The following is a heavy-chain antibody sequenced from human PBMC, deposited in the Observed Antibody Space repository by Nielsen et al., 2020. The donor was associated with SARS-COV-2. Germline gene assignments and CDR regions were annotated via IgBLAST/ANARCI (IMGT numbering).Heavy chain of an antibody. V-gene: IGHV3-9*01. J-gene: IGHJ4*02. CDR2: ISWNSGSI. Sequence: GGSLRLSCAASGFTFDDYAMHWVRQAPGKGLEWVSGISWNSGSIGYADSVKGRFTISRENAKNSLYLQMNSLRAGDTAVYYCAREGIVGATTGFDYWGQGTLVTVSS. CDR3: AREGIVGATTGFDY. CDR1: GFTFDDYA. D-gene: IGHD1-26*01.